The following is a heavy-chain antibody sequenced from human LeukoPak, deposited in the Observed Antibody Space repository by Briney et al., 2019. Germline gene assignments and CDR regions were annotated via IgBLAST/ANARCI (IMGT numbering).Heavy chain of an antibody. J-gene: IGHJ4*02. CDR1: GFTFSSYG. Sequence: GGSLRLSCAASGFTFSSYGMHWVRQAPGKGLEWVAVISYDGSNKYYADSVKGRFTISRDNSKNTLYLQMNSLRAEDTAGYYCAKDHCSGGSCYSLDYWGQGTLVTVSS. D-gene: IGHD2-15*01. V-gene: IGHV3-30*18. CDR2: ISYDGSNK. CDR3: AKDHCSGGSCYSLDY.